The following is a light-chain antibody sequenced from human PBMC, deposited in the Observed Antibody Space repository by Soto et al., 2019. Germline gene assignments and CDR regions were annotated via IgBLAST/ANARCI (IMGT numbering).Light chain of an antibody. CDR2: DNK. CDR1: SSNIGNNY. J-gene: IGLJ2*01. V-gene: IGLV1-51*01. CDR3: GKWDTSLLGVV. Sequence: QSVLTQPPSVSAAPGQKVTISCSGSSSNIGNNYVSWYQHLPGTAPKLLLYDNKKRPSGIPHGFSGATSGTTATLVIAGLQPEDEADFYCGKWDTSLLGVVFGGGTKVTVL.